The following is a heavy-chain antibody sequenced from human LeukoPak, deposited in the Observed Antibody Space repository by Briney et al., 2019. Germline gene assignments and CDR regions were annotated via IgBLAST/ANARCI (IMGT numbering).Heavy chain of an antibody. D-gene: IGHD6-13*01. J-gene: IGHJ6*03. CDR2: IYTSGST. CDR1: GGSISSYY. CDR3: ARGYSSSWYDYYYYMDV. V-gene: IGHV4-4*07. Sequence: PSETLSLTCTVSGGSISSYYWSWIRQPAGKGLEWIGRIYTSGSTNYNPSLKSRVTMSVDTSKNQFSLKLSSVTAADTAVYYCARGYSSSWYDYYYYMDVWGKGTTVTVSS.